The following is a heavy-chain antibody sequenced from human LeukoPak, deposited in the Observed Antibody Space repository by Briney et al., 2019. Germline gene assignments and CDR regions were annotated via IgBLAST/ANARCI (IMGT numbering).Heavy chain of an antibody. V-gene: IGHV4-34*01. Sequence: SETLSLTCAVYGGSFSGYYWSWIRQPPGKGLEWIGEINHSGSTNYNPSLKGRVTISVDTSKNQFSLKLSSVTAADTAVYYCARMDYGPYYYYGMDVWGKGTTVTVSS. CDR2: INHSGST. D-gene: IGHD4-17*01. CDR1: GGSFSGYY. CDR3: ARMDYGPYYYYGMDV. J-gene: IGHJ6*04.